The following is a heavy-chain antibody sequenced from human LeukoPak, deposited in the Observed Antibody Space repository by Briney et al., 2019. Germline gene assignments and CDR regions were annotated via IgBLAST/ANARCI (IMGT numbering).Heavy chain of an antibody. CDR1: GYTFTSYG. J-gene: IGHJ6*03. Sequence: ASVKVSCKASGYTFTSYGISWVRQAPGQGLEWMGWISAYNGNTNYAQKLQGRVTMTTDTSTSTAYMELRSLRSDDTAVYYCARGTPDRITIFGVVYYMDVWGKGTTVTVSS. V-gene: IGHV1-18*01. CDR3: ARGTPDRITIFGVVYYMDV. CDR2: ISAYNGNT. D-gene: IGHD3-3*01.